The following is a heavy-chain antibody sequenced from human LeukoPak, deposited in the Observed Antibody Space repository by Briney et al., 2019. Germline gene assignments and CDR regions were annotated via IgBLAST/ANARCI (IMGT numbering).Heavy chain of an antibody. CDR3: AREHGYSSSWYSVSYFDY. J-gene: IGHJ4*02. CDR1: GYTFTSYG. CDR2: ISAYNGNT. V-gene: IGHV1-18*01. D-gene: IGHD6-13*01. Sequence: GASVKVSCKASGYTFTSYGISWVRQAPGQGLEWMGWISAYNGNTNYAQKFQGRVTITADKSTSTAYMELSSLRSEDTAVYYCAREHGYSSSWYSVSYFDYWGQGTLVTVSS.